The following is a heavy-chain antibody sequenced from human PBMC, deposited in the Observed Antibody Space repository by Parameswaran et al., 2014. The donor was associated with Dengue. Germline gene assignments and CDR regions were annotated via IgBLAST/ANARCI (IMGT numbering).Heavy chain of an antibody. CDR2: ASYTGTT. Sequence: RWIRQPPGKGLEWIGYASYTGTTYYNPSLKSRLTISVDTSNSQFSLWLSSVTAADTAAYFCARAITGFSGYDWRYYFDYWGQGTWS. J-gene: IGHJ4*02. D-gene: IGHD5-12*01. V-gene: IGHV4-31*02. CDR3: ARAITGFSGYDWRYYFDY.